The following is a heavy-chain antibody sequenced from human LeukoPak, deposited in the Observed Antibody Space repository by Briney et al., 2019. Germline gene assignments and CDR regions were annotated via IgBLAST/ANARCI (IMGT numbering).Heavy chain of an antibody. D-gene: IGHD6-13*01. CDR3: ARPTAALPDAFDI. CDR2: IYPADSTA. Sequence: GESLKISCKGSGYSFTTYWIGWVRQVPGKGLEWVGIIYPADSTAKYSPSFQGQVTISADKSISTAYLQWSSLKALDTAMYYCARPTAALPDAFDIWGQGTMVTVSS. V-gene: IGHV5-51*01. CDR1: GYSFTTYW. J-gene: IGHJ3*02.